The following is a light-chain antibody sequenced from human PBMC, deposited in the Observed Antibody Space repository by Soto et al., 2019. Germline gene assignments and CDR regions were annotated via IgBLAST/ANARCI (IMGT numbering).Light chain of an antibody. CDR3: CSYAGNNNFVV. Sequence: QSALTQPASVSGSPGQSITISCTGTSSDFGNYNLVSWYQQHPGKVPKLILFEVNKRPSGVSGRFSGSKSGNTASLTISGLQAEDEADYYCCSYAGNNNFVVFGGGTKLTVL. CDR2: EVN. V-gene: IGLV2-23*02. J-gene: IGLJ2*01. CDR1: SSDFGNYNL.